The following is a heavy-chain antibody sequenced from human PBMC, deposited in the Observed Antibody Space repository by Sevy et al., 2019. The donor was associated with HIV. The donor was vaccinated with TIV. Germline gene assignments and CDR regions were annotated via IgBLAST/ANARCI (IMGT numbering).Heavy chain of an antibody. CDR1: GYSFASYG. CDR3: ARCLGGLRPWEYNWFDP. J-gene: IGHJ5*02. D-gene: IGHD1-26*01. CDR2: VTPYNGNK. V-gene: IGHV1-18*01. Sequence: ASVKVSCKASGYSFASYGISWVRQAPGQGLEWMGWVTPYNGNKKYAEKLQGRVSMTTDTSTSKGYMELRSLGSDDTAVYYCARCLGGLRPWEYNWFDPWGQGTLVTVSS.